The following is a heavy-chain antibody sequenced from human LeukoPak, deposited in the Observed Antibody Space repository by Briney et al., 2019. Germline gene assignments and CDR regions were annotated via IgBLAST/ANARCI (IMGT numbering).Heavy chain of an antibody. CDR2: INHSGST. CDR1: GGSFSGYY. Sequence: PSETLSLTCAVYGGSFSGYYWSWIRQPPGKGLEWIGEINHSGSTNYNPSLKSRVTISVDTSKNQFSLKLSSVTAADTAVYYCARHDNLYDSSGLDYWGQGTLVTVSS. J-gene: IGHJ4*02. CDR3: ARHDNLYDSSGLDY. V-gene: IGHV4-34*01. D-gene: IGHD3-22*01.